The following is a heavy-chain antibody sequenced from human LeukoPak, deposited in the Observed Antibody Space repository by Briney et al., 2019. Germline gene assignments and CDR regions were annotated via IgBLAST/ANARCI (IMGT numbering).Heavy chain of an antibody. CDR3: ARVRSSGSPLDY. V-gene: IGHV3-48*01. CDR1: GFTFSSYS. CDR2: ISKSGTST. D-gene: IGHD3-10*01. Sequence: PGGSLRLSCAASGFTFSSYSMNWIRQGPGKGLEWVSYISKSGTSTKYADSVKGRFSISRDNAKQSLYLQLNSLTAEDTAVYYCARVRSSGSPLDYWGQGTLVTVSS. J-gene: IGHJ4*02.